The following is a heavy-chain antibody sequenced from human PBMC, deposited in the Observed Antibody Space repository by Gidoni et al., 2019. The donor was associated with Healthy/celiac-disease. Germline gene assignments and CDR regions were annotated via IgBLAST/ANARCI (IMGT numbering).Heavy chain of an antibody. CDR2: IYYSGRT. J-gene: IGHJ4*02. V-gene: IGHV4-39*07. CDR3: ARITVVIDY. D-gene: IGHD2-15*01. Sequence: QLQLQESGPGLVKPSETRSLTCTVSGGSISSSSYYWGWIRQPPGKGLEWIGSIYYSGRTYYNPSLKCRVTISVDTSKNQFSLKLSSVTAADTAVYYCARITVVIDYWGQGTLVTVSS. CDR1: GGSISSSSYY.